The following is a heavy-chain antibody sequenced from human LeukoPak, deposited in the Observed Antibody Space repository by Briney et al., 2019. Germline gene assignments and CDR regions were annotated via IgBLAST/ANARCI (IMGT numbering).Heavy chain of an antibody. Sequence: SETLSLTCTVSGDSIKNNNYYWSWIRQPAEKGLEWIGRIYTSGSTIYSPSLKSRLTISIDTSKNQFSLRLTSVTGADTAVYYCARVLWFGELPYFDYWGQGTLVTVSS. J-gene: IGHJ4*02. V-gene: IGHV4-61*02. D-gene: IGHD3-10*01. CDR3: ARVLWFGELPYFDY. CDR1: GDSIKNNNYY. CDR2: IYTSGST.